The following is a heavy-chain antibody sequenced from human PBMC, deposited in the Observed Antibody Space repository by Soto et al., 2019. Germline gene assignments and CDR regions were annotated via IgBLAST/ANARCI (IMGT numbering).Heavy chain of an antibody. Sequence: EVQLLESGGGLVQPGESLRLSCAASGFLFSRNAMSWVRQAPGKGLEWVSVISGSGASTYYADSVKGRFTISRDNSKNTLFLQMNSLRAGDTAVYYCAKDSAPSCSGGSCYLHFDCWGQGTLVTVSS. V-gene: IGHV3-23*01. CDR1: GFLFSRNA. CDR2: ISGSGAST. CDR3: AKDSAPSCSGGSCYLHFDC. D-gene: IGHD2-15*01. J-gene: IGHJ4*02.